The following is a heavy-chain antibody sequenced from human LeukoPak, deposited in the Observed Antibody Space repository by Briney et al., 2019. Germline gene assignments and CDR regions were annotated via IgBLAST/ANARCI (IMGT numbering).Heavy chain of an antibody. CDR3: ATAAQPRGYFLH. CDR1: GYTFTTYS. V-gene: IGHV1-18*01. J-gene: IGHJ1*01. CDR2: ISVSNGGT. Sequence: ASVKVSCKASGYTFTTYSLAWVRQAPGQSLEWMGWISVSNGGTNYAQSFQDRVTLTRDTSTNTAYSELRSLRSDDTAIIYCATAAQPRGYFLHWGQGTLVTVSS. D-gene: IGHD2-2*01.